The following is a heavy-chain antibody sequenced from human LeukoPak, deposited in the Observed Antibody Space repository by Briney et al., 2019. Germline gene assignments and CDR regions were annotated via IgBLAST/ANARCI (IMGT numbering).Heavy chain of an antibody. Sequence: SQTLSLTCAISGDSVSSNSAARNWIRQSPSRGLEWLGRTYYRSKWYNDYAVSVKSRITINPDTSKNQFSLQLNSVTPEDTAVYYCARAPIAVAGPGASRWFDPWGQGTLVTVSS. CDR3: ARAPIAVAGPGASRWFDP. V-gene: IGHV6-1*01. CDR2: TYYRSKWYN. CDR1: GDSVSSNSAA. D-gene: IGHD6-19*01. J-gene: IGHJ5*02.